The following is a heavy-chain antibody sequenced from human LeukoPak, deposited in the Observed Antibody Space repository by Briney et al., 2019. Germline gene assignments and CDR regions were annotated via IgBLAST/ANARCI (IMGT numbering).Heavy chain of an antibody. CDR2: IWFDGSNK. V-gene: IGHV3-33*01. J-gene: IGHJ6*02. D-gene: IGHD3-9*01. CDR1: GFTFSSSG. Sequence: PGKSLRLSCAASGFTFSSSGMHWVRQAPGQGLGWVAVIWFDGSNKDYADSVKGRFTISRDNSKNTLYLQMNSLRAEDTAVYYCARGLRYFVWLPHYYYYGMDVWGQGTTVAVSS. CDR3: ARGLRYFVWLPHYYYYGMDV.